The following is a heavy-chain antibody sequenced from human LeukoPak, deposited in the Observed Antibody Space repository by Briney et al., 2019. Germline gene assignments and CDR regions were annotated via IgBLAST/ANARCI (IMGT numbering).Heavy chain of an antibody. CDR2: ISWNNGSL. CDR3: AKDISVGSSYQGWYFDL. CDR1: GFTFDDYA. Sequence: PGRSLRLSCAASGFTFDDYAMHWVRQAPGKGLEWVSGISWNNGSLGYADSVKGRFTISRDNAKNPLYLQMNSLRADDTAFYYCAKDISVGSSYQGWYFDLWGRGTLVTVSS. V-gene: IGHV3-9*01. J-gene: IGHJ2*01. D-gene: IGHD3-3*01.